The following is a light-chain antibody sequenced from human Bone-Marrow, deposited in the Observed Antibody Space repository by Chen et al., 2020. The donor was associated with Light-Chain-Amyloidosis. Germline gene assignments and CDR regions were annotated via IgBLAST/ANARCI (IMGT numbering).Light chain of an antibody. CDR2: DDS. CDR1: NIGSTS. V-gene: IGLV3-21*02. Sequence: SYVLTQPSPVSVAPVQPATIACGGNNIGSTSVHWYQHTPGQAPLLVVYDDSDRPSGIPERLSGSNSGNTATLPISRVEAGDEADYYCQVWDRSSDRPVFGGGTKLTVL. CDR3: QVWDRSSDRPV. J-gene: IGLJ3*02.